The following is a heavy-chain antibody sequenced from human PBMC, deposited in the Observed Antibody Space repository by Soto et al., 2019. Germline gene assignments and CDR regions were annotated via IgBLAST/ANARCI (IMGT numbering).Heavy chain of an antibody. V-gene: IGHV3-53*01. CDR2: IYSDGST. D-gene: IGHD6-19*01. CDR1: GFAVNNKY. CDR3: ARARSTAAGLFDL. J-gene: IGHJ2*01. Sequence: EVQLVESGGGLIQPGGSLRLSCAASGFAVNNKYLTWVRQAPGKGLQWVSAIYSDGSTYYADSVKGRFTISRDNSKNTLHLQMNSLGVEDTAVYYCARARSTAAGLFDLWGRGTLVTVSS.